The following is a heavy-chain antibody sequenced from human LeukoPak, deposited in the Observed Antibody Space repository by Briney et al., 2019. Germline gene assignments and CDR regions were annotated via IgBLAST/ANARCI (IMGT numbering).Heavy chain of an antibody. CDR3: ARSSITGFDY. CDR2: ISSSSSYI. CDR1: GFTFSSYS. J-gene: IGHJ4*02. Sequence: GGSLRLSCAASGFTFSSYSMNWVRQAPGKGLEWVSSISSSSSYIYYADSVKGRFTISRDNAKNSLYLQMNGLGAEDTAVYYCARSSITGFDYWGQGTLVTVSS. D-gene: IGHD1-14*01. V-gene: IGHV3-21*01.